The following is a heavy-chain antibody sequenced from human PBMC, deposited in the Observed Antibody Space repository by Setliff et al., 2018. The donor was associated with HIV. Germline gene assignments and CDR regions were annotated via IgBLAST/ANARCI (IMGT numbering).Heavy chain of an antibody. Sequence: GESLRLSCAASGFTFSNYWMSWVRQAPGKGLEWVANIKQDGSEKYYVDSVKGRFTISRDNAQNSLDLQMNSLRAEDTAVYYCASVSDFWSVSFGYWGQGALVTVSS. CDR1: GFTFSNYW. J-gene: IGHJ4*02. CDR2: IKQDGSEK. CDR3: ASVSDFWSVSFGY. V-gene: IGHV3-7*03. D-gene: IGHD3-3*01.